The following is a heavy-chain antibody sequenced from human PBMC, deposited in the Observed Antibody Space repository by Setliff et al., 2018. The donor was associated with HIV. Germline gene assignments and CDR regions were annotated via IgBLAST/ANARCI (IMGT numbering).Heavy chain of an antibody. CDR2: MHPGSGNT. Sequence: GASVKVSCKASGYTFSSDEIGWVRHVTGQGFEWMGWMHPGSGNTGFAAKFQGRVTMTRDTSTQTAYMELTSLTFHDTAVYYCARGGLRYTAITPDYWGQGTLVTVSS. CDR3: ARGGLRYTAITPDY. CDR1: GYTFSSDE. V-gene: IGHV1-8*01. J-gene: IGHJ4*02. D-gene: IGHD1-20*01.